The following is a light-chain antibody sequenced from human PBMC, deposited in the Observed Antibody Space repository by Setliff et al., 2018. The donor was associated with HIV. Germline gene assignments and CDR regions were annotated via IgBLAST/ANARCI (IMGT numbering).Light chain of an antibody. CDR2: DVS. J-gene: IGLJ1*01. Sequence: QSVLTQPRSVSVSPGQPITLSCTGSTSDAGNYNYVSWYQPYPGKAPKLIIFDVSWRPSGVPDRFSGSKSQNTASLTISGLQPEDEADYYCCSYVGSYSYIFGTGTKVTVL. CDR1: TSDAGNYNY. V-gene: IGLV2-11*01. CDR3: CSYVGSYSYI.